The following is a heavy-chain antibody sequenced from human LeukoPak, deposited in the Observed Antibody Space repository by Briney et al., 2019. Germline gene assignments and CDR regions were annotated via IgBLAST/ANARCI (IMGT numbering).Heavy chain of an antibody. CDR2: ISSSSSYI. J-gene: IGHJ4*02. CDR3: AREKGYCSSTSCHRGGFDY. CDR1: GFTFGDYG. Sequence: GGSLRLSCTASGFTFGDYGMSWVRQTPGKGLEWVSSISSSSSYIYYADSVKGRFTISRDNAKNSLYLQMNSLRAEDTAVYYCAREKGYCSSTSCHRGGFDYWGQGTLVTVSS. D-gene: IGHD2-2*01. V-gene: IGHV3-21*01.